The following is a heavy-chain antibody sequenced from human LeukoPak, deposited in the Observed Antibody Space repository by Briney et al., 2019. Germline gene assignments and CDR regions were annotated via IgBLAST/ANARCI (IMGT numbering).Heavy chain of an antibody. V-gene: IGHV3-64D*09. CDR1: GFTFSSYA. Sequence: GGSLRLSCSASGFTFSSYAMHWVRQAPGKGLEYESAISSNGGTTYYADSVKGRFTISRDNSNNTLYLQMRSLRAEDTAVYYCVKDLLGWTPFDYWGQGSPVTVSS. CDR2: ISSNGGTT. J-gene: IGHJ4*02. CDR3: VKDLLGWTPFDY. D-gene: IGHD6-19*01.